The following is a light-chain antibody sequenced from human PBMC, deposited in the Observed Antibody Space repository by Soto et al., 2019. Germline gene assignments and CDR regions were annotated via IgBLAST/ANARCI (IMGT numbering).Light chain of an antibody. Sequence: QSALTQPRSVSGSPVQSVTISCTGSSSDGGGSNFVSWYQQHPVKAPKLVIYDVSKRPSGVPDRFSGSKSGNTASLTISGLQAEDEADYYCCSYAGNSLWVFGGGTKLTVL. V-gene: IGLV2-11*01. CDR1: SSDGGGSNF. J-gene: IGLJ3*02. CDR3: CSYAGNSLWV. CDR2: DVS.